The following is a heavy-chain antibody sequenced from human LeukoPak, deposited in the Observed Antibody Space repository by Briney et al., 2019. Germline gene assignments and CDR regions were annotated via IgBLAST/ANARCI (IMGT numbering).Heavy chain of an antibody. CDR3: AKMKGHPLPKYYMDV. D-gene: IGHD1-26*01. CDR1: GFSFISYG. J-gene: IGHJ6*01. CDR2: ISDDGRNK. V-gene: IGHV3-30*18. Sequence: GGSLRLSCAASGFSFISYGMHWVRQAPGKGLEWVGVISDDGRNKKYADSVKGRFTISRDNSKDTLYLQMNSLRDEDTAVYYCAKMKGHPLPKYYMDVWGQGTTVTVSS.